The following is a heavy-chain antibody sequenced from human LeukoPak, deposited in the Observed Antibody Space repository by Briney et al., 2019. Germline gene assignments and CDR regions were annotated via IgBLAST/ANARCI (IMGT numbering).Heavy chain of an antibody. CDR1: GFTFSSYS. CDR2: ISSSSTI. J-gene: IGHJ4*02. V-gene: IGHV3-48*01. CDR3: SRDPRLNDY. Sequence: GGSLRLSCAASGFTFSSYSMNWVRQAPGKGLEWVSYISSSSTIYYADSVKGRFTISRDNAKNSLYLQMNSLRVEDTAVYYCSRDPRLNDYWGQGTLVTVSS.